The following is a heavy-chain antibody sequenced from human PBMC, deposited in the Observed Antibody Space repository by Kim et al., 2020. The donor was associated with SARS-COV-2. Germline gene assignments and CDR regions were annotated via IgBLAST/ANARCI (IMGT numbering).Heavy chain of an antibody. J-gene: IGHJ6*02. D-gene: IGHD4-4*01. CDR1: GFTFADYD. CDR3: VRGAVTGSYGMDV. Sequence: GGSLRLSCAASGFTFADYDIHWARQPAGKGLEWVSSIDTSGKTYYPGSVKGRFTISRENARNSAYLQMYSLRAGDTAVSFCVRGAVTGSYGMDVWGLGTTVTVSS. CDR2: IDTSGKT. V-gene: IGHV3-13*04.